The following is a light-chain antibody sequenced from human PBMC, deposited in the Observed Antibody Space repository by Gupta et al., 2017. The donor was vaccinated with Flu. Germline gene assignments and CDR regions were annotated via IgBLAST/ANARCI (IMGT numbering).Light chain of an antibody. CDR1: NIGSKN. J-gene: IGLJ2*01. V-gene: IGLV3-21*02. Sequence: SYVLTQPPSLSVAPGQTARITCGGNNIGSKNVHWYQQRPGQAPVLVVYDDSDRPSGIPERLSGSNSGNTATLTISRVEAGDEADYYCQVWDSSSDHHVVFGGGTKLTVL. CDR3: QVWDSSSDHHVV. CDR2: DDS.